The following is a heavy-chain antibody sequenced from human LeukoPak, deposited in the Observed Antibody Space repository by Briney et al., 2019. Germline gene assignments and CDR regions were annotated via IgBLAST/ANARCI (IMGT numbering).Heavy chain of an antibody. Sequence: GGSLRLSCAASGFTFSSYGMSWVRQAPGKGLEWVSVIYSGGSTYYADSVKGRFTISRDNSKNTLYLQMNSLRAEDTAVYYCARVWDSSGYYYFDYWGQGTLVTVSS. V-gene: IGHV3-53*01. CDR3: ARVWDSSGYYYFDY. CDR1: GFTFSSYG. CDR2: IYSGGST. D-gene: IGHD3-22*01. J-gene: IGHJ4*02.